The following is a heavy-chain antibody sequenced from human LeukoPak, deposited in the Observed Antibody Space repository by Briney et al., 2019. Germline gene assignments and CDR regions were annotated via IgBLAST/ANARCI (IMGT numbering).Heavy chain of an antibody. Sequence: PSETLSLTCTFSGGSISSGSYYWGWVRQPPGKGLGWLGSIYYSGSTYYNPSLKSRVTISVDPSKLPFSVKRSSVTAADTAVYYCARDRDNLVSHAFDIWGQGTVVNVSS. CDR1: GGSISSGSYY. V-gene: IGHV4-39*07. J-gene: IGHJ3*02. CDR2: IYYSGST. D-gene: IGHD3-9*01. CDR3: ARDRDNLVSHAFDI.